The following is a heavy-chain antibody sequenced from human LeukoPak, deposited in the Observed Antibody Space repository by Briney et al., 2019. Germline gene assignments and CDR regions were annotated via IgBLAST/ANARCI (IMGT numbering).Heavy chain of an antibody. D-gene: IGHD3-22*01. Sequence: GASVKVSCKASGYTFTSYYMHWVRQAPGQGLEWMGIINPSGGSTSYAQKFQGRVTMTRDTSTSTVYMELSSLRSEDTAVYYCARVGDSSGYHHDAFDIWGQGTMATVSS. V-gene: IGHV1-46*01. CDR3: ARVGDSSGYHHDAFDI. CDR1: GYTFTSYY. CDR2: INPSGGST. J-gene: IGHJ3*02.